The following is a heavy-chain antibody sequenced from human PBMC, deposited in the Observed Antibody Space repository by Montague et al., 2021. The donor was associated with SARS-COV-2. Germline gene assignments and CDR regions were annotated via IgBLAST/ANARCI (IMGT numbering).Heavy chain of an antibody. Sequence: SETLSLTCTVSGGSVSSSCYYWGWIRQPPGQGLEWIRSIYYSGSNNYNPSLKSPVSLSADTSKNQFYLKLSSVTAADMAVYDCARRGDDGGPRFDYWGQGTLVSVSS. V-gene: IGHV4-39*01. CDR1: GGSVSSSCYY. D-gene: IGHD4-23*01. CDR2: IYYSGSN. CDR3: ARRGDDGGPRFDY. J-gene: IGHJ4*02.